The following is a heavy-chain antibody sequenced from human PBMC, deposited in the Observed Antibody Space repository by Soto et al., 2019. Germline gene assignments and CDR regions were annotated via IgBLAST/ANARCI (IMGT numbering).Heavy chain of an antibody. CDR3: AKARSSGWSFDY. CDR1: GFTFSTYA. V-gene: IGHV3-23*01. Sequence: EVQLLESGGGLVQPGGSLRLSCAASGFTFSTYAMNWVRQAPGKGLEWVSGISGSGDSTYYADSVKARFTVSRDNSKNTLYLQMNSLRAEDTAVFYCAKARSSGWSFDYWGQGTLVTVSS. CDR2: ISGSGDST. J-gene: IGHJ4*02. D-gene: IGHD6-19*01.